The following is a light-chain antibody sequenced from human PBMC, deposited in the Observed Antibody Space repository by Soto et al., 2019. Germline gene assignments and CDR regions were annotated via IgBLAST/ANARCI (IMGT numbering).Light chain of an antibody. CDR3: QTWDTGIRV. V-gene: IGLV4-69*01. CDR1: SGHSNYV. CDR2: LNSDGSH. Sequence: QPVLTQSPSASASLGASVKLTCTLSSGHSNYVIAWHQQQPEKGPRYLMKLNSDGSHSKGDGIPDRFSVSSSVAERYLTISSLQCDDEAAYYCQTWDTGIRVFGGGTQVTGL. J-gene: IGLJ2*01.